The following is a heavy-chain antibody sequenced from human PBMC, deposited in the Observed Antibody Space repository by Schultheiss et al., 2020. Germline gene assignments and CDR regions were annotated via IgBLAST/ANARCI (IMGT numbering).Heavy chain of an antibody. Sequence: GGSLRLSCAASGFTFSSCGMHWVRQAPGKGLEWVAVISYDGGNKYYTDSVKGRFTISRDNSKNTLYLQMNNLRAEDTAVYYCAKDYSRGWSPERFDYWGQGTLVTVAS. CDR3: AKDYSRGWSPERFDY. V-gene: IGHV3-30*18. CDR2: ISYDGGNK. CDR1: GFTFSSCG. D-gene: IGHD6-19*01. J-gene: IGHJ4*02.